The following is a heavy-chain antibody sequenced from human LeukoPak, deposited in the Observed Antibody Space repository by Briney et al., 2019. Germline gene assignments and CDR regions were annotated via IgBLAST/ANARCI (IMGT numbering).Heavy chain of an antibody. J-gene: IGHJ4*02. V-gene: IGHV3-33*01. CDR3: ARVFSGSGSTGSFDY. D-gene: IGHD3-22*01. Sequence: GGSLRLSCAASGFTLNMHAMHWVRQAPGKGLEWVAAIWSDASGTKYAEAVKGRFTISRDNSKNTLYLLVDSLRAEDTAVYYCARVFSGSGSTGSFDYWGQGTLVTASS. CDR2: IWSDASGT. CDR1: GFTLNMHA.